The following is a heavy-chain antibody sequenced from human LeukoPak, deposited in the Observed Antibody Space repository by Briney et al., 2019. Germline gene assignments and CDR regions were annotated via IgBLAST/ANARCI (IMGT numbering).Heavy chain of an antibody. CDR2: INPNSGGT. CDR1: GYTFTTYY. J-gene: IGHJ3*02. D-gene: IGHD3-16*01. V-gene: IGHV1-2*02. Sequence: ASVKVSCKASGYTFTTYYIHWVRQAPGQGLEWMGWINPNSGGTNYAQKFQGRVTMTRDTSISTAYMELSRLRSDDTAVYYCARDLGRLRQNIKSSALDIWGQGTMVTVSS. CDR3: ARDLGRLRQNIKSSALDI.